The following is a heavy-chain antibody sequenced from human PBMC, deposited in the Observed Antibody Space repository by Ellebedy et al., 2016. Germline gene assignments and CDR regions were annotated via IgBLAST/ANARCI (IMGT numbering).Heavy chain of an antibody. CDR1: GFTFTNAW. V-gene: IGHV3-15*07. CDR3: TTDWGGYSSGWSQGDGGY. CDR2: ITRKTDGGTT. D-gene: IGHD6-19*01. J-gene: IGHJ4*02. Sequence: GGSLRLSCAVSGFTFTNAWMNWVRQAPGKGLEWVGRITRKTDGGTTDYAAPVKGRFTISRDDSTNTLYLQMNSLKTEDTAIYYCTTDWGGYSSGWSQGDGGYWGQGTLVTVSS.